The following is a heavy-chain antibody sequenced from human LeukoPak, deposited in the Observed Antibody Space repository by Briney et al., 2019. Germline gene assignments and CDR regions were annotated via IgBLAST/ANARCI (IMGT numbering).Heavy chain of an antibody. Sequence: LSLTCTVSGGSISSGGYYWSWIRQAPGKGLEWVSYISGSGTYKNYADSVKGRFTISRDKAKNSLDLQMNSLRAEDTAVYYCARDQCSSTSCYDWSERFFDYWGQGILVTVSS. CDR3: ARDQCSSTSCYDWSERFFDY. D-gene: IGHD2-2*01. J-gene: IGHJ4*02. CDR1: GGSISSGGYY. V-gene: IGHV3-11*05. CDR2: ISGSGTYK.